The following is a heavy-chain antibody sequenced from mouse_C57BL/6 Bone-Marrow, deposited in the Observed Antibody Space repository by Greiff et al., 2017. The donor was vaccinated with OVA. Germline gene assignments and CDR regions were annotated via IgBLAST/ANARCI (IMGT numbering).Heavy chain of an antibody. CDR3: ARSYYDYDGVDY. J-gene: IGHJ2*01. CDR2: ISDGGSYT. CDR1: GFTFSSYA. D-gene: IGHD2-4*01. Sequence: EVQVVESGGGLVKPGGSLKLSCAASGFTFSSYAMSWVRQTPEKRLEWVATISDGGSYTYYPDNVKGRFTISRDNAKNNLYLQMSHLKSEDTAMYYCARSYYDYDGVDYWGQGTTLTVSS. V-gene: IGHV5-4*01.